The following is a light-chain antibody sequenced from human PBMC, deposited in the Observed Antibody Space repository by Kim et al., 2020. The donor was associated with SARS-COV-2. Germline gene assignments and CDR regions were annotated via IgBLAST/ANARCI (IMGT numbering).Light chain of an antibody. Sequence: GQRVTIYCSGSSSNIGSNYVYWYQQLPGTAPKLLIYSNNQRPSGVPDRFSGSKSGTSASLAISGLRSEDEADYYCAAWDDSLSGPVFGGGTKLTVL. CDR1: SSNIGSNY. J-gene: IGLJ2*01. CDR2: SNN. CDR3: AAWDDSLSGPV. V-gene: IGLV1-47*02.